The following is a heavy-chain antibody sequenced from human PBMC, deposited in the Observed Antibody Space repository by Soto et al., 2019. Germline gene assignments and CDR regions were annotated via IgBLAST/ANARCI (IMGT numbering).Heavy chain of an antibody. Sequence: GGSLRLSCAASGFTFSSYWMSWVRQAPGKGLEWVANIKRDGSEKYYVDSVKGRFTISRDNAKNSLYLQMNSLRAEDTAVYYCARDIRGYIYGDAFDLWGQGTMVTVSS. J-gene: IGHJ3*01. V-gene: IGHV3-7*01. D-gene: IGHD5-18*01. CDR2: IKRDGSEK. CDR1: GFTFSSYW. CDR3: ARDIRGYIYGDAFDL.